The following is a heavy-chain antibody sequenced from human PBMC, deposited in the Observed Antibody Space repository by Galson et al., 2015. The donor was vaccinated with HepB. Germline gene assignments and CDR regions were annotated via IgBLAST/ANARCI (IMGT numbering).Heavy chain of an antibody. CDR3: APDYSGSYYYYGMDV. CDR2: ISSSSSYI. J-gene: IGHJ6*02. V-gene: IGHV3-21*01. CDR1: GFTFSSYS. Sequence: SLRLSCAASGFTFSSYSMNWVRQAPGKGLEWVSSISSSSSYIYYADSVKGRFTISRDNAKNSLYLQMNSLRAEDTAVYYCAPDYSGSYYYYGMDVWGQGTTVTVSS. D-gene: IGHD1-26*01.